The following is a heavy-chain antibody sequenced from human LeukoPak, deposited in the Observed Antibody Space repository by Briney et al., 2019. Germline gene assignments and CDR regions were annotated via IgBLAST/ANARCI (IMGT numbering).Heavy chain of an antibody. CDR1: GYSIRSGYC. CDR2: IFHSGSS. Sequence: SETLSLTCTVSGYSIRSGYCWGWIRQPPGKGLEWIGCIFHSGSSYFNSSLKSRLTILPDTSKNQFSLNLTSVTAADTAVYYCARVSWDIDYVDFWGWGTLVTVSS. CDR3: ARVSWDIDYVDF. D-gene: IGHD1-26*01. J-gene: IGHJ4*02. V-gene: IGHV4-38-2*02.